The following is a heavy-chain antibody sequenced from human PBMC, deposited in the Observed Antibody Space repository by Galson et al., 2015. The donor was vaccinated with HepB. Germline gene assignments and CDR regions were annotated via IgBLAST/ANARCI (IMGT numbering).Heavy chain of an antibody. CDR2: ISGSGGST. J-gene: IGHJ4*02. CDR3: ANDAYSSGWSDY. CDR1: GFTFSSYA. Sequence: SLRLSCAASGFTFSSYAMSWVRQAPGKGLEWVSAISGSGGSTYYADSVKGRFTISRDNSKNTLYLQMNSLRAEDTAVYYCANDAYSSGWSDYWGQGTLVTVSS. D-gene: IGHD6-19*01. V-gene: IGHV3-23*01.